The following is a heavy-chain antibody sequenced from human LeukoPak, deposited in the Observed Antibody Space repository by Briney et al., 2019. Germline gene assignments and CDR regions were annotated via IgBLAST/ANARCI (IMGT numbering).Heavy chain of an antibody. J-gene: IGHJ3*02. D-gene: IGHD3-9*01. CDR2: IYYSGST. Sequence: SETLSLTCTVSGGSISSSSYYWGWIRQPPGKGLEWIGSIYYSGSTYYNPSLKSRVTISVDTSKNQFSLKLSSVTAADTAVYYCARGIYFDWLLDAFDIWGQGTMVTVSS. CDR1: GGSISSSSYY. CDR3: ARGIYFDWLLDAFDI. V-gene: IGHV4-39*07.